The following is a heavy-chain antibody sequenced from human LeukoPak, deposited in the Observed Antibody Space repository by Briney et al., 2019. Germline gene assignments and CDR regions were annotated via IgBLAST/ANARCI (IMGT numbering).Heavy chain of an antibody. J-gene: IGHJ5*02. CDR3: AREGGRVEQQLANWFDP. V-gene: IGHV4-59*12. Sequence: PSETLSLTCTVSGGSISSYYWSWIRQPPGKGLEWIGEIYHSGSTNYNPSLKSRVTISVDKSKNQFSLKLSSVTAADTAVYYCAREGGRVEQQLANWFDPWGQGTLVTVSS. D-gene: IGHD6-13*01. CDR1: GGSISSYY. CDR2: IYHSGST.